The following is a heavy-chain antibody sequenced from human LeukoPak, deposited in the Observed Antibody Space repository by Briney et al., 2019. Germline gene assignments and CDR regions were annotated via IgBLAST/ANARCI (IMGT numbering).Heavy chain of an antibody. D-gene: IGHD3-22*01. J-gene: IGHJ1*01. CDR2: IKSDGSST. CDR1: GFTFSSYW. CDR3: ARAPSDSSGYYPEYFQH. V-gene: IGHV3-74*01. Sequence: GGSLRLSCATSGFTFSSYWMHWVRQAPGKGLLWVSRIKSDGSSTNYADSVKGRFTISRGNAKNTLYLQINSLRAEDTAVYYCARAPSDSSGYYPEYFQHWGQGTLVTVSS.